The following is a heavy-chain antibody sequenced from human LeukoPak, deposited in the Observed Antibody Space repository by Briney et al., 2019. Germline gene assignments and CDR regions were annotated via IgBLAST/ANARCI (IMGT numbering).Heavy chain of an antibody. CDR1: GFTFSSYA. J-gene: IGHJ3*02. CDR2: ISGSGYNS. D-gene: IGHD3-3*01. Sequence: GGSLRLSCAASGFTFSSYAMTWGRQAPGKGLEWVSAISGSGYNSYYADSVKGRFTISRDNSKNALFLQMNSLRGEDTAIYYCAKWMVRRDFWSGAFDIWGQGTMVTV. V-gene: IGHV3-23*01. CDR3: AKWMVRRDFWSGAFDI.